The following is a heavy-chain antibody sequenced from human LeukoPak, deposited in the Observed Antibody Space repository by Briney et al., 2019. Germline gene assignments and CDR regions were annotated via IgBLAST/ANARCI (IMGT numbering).Heavy chain of an antibody. CDR2: IYYSGST. D-gene: IGHD1-26*01. J-gene: IGHJ3*02. Sequence: SETLSLTCSVSGGSISSSSHYWGWIRQPPGKGLEWIGSIYYSGSTYYNPPLMSRVAISVDTSKNQFSLELSSVTAADTAVYYCARLPLSIVGAHGFDIWGQGTMVTVSS. CDR1: GGSISSSSHY. V-gene: IGHV4-39*01. CDR3: ARLPLSIVGAHGFDI.